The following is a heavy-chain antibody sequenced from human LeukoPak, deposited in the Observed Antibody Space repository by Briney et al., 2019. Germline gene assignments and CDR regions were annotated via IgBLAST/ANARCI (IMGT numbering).Heavy chain of an antibody. D-gene: IGHD4-11*01. V-gene: IGHV4-61*02. CDR1: GGSISSGSYY. CDR3: ARTRNYDGAFDI. Sequence: PSQTLSLTCTVSGGSISSGSYYWSWIRQPAGKGLEWIGRIYTSGSTNYNPSLKSRVTISVDTSKNQFSLKLSSVTAADTAVYYCARTRNYDGAFDIWGQGTMVTVSS. CDR2: IYTSGST. J-gene: IGHJ3*02.